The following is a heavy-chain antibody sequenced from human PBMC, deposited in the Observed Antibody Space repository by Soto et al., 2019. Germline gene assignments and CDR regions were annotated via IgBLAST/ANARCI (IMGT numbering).Heavy chain of an antibody. CDR2: IIPIFGTA. D-gene: IGHD3-10*01. J-gene: IGHJ6*02. CDR3: ASERFDWGSGSYYYYYYGMDV. V-gene: IGHV1-69*01. CDR1: GGNFSSYA. Sequence: GAAVKGSCKASGGNFSSYAISWVRQAPGQGLEWMGGIIPIFGTANYAQKFQGRVTITADESTSTAYMELSSLRSEDTAVYYCASERFDWGSGSYYYYYYGMDVLGQGTTVP.